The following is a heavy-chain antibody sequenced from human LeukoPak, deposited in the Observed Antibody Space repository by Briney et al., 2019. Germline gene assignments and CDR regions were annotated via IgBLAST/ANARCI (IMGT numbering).Heavy chain of an antibody. D-gene: IGHD3-16*01. CDR3: ARGAGWLIDY. CDR1: GGSISNYY. V-gene: IGHV4-59*01. J-gene: IGHJ4*02. CDR2: IYYTGTT. Sequence: PSETLSLTCTVSGGSISNYYWSWIRQPPGKGLEFIGHIYYTGTTKYNPSLKSRVTISLDTSENQFSLKLSSVTTADTAVYYCARGAGWLIDYWGQGILVTVSS.